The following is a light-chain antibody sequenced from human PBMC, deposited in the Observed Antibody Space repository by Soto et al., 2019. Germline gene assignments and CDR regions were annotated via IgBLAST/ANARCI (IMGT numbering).Light chain of an antibody. CDR2: AAS. CDR3: QQYGSSPLYT. Sequence: EMMLTQSPGTLSLSPGERATLSCRASQSVRSSYLAWYQQRPGQAPRLLIYAASTRATGIPDRFSGSGSETDFTLTISSLEPEDFAVYYCQQYGSSPLYTFGQGTKLEIK. J-gene: IGKJ2*01. CDR1: QSVRSSY. V-gene: IGKV3-20*01.